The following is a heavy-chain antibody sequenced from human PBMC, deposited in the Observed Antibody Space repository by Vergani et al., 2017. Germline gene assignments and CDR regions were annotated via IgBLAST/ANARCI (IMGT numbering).Heavy chain of an antibody. D-gene: IGHD2-15*01. Sequence: EVQLLESGGDLVQPGGSLRLSCAASGFSFTTYAMSWVRQAPGKGLEWVSTINTNGDYTRYGDAVKGRVTISRDNSKSTLYLQMNSLRAEDTAIYYCATKSCGTPGCQIGYFRDWGQGTLVTVSS. CDR3: ATKSCGTPGCQIGYFRD. CDR1: GFSFTTYA. J-gene: IGHJ1*01. CDR2: INTNGDYT. V-gene: IGHV3-23*01.